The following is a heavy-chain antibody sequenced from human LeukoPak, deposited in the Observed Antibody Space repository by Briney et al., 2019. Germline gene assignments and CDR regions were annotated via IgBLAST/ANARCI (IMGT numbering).Heavy chain of an antibody. D-gene: IGHD3-16*01. CDR1: GDSISNSNYF. CDR3: VRRDQYVSADY. V-gene: IGHV4-39*01. Sequence: SETLSLTCTVSGDSISNSNYFWDWIRQPPGKGLEWIGTIYYTGTTYYNPSLKSRVTISVDTSKNQFSLKLTSLTAADTAVYSCVRRDQYVSADYWGQGTLVTVSS. J-gene: IGHJ4*02. CDR2: IYYTGTT.